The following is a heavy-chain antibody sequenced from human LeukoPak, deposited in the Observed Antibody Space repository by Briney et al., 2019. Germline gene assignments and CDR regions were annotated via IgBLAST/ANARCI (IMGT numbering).Heavy chain of an antibody. CDR2: IYPGDSDT. J-gene: IGHJ4*02. V-gene: IGHV5-51*01. CDR1: GYSFTTYW. D-gene: IGHD2-21*02. CDR3: ARTYCGGDCYYSYFDY. Sequence: GESLKISCKGSGYSFTTYWIGWVCQMPGKGLEWMGIIYPGDSDTRYSPSFQGQVTISADKSISTAYLQWSSLKAPDTAMYYCARTYCGGDCYYSYFDYWGQGTLVTVSS.